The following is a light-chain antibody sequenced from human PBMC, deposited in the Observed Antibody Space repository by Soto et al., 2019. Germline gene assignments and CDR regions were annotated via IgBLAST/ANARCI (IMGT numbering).Light chain of an antibody. CDR3: QQYNNWPPLT. Sequence: EIVMTQSPATLSVSPGERATLSCRATQRVSSNLAWYQQKPGQAPRLLIYGASTRATGIPARFSGSGSDTEFTLTISSLQSEDGAVYYCQQYNNWPPLTFGGGTKVEIK. CDR1: QRVSSN. J-gene: IGKJ4*01. CDR2: GAS. V-gene: IGKV3-15*01.